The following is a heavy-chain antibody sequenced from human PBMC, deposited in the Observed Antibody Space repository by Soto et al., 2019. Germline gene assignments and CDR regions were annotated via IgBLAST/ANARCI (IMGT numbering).Heavy chain of an antibody. CDR3: ARDGSYYGSGSPTPQFDY. J-gene: IGHJ4*02. Sequence: ASVKVSCKASGYTFTSYYMHWVRQAPGQRLEWMGIINPSGGSTSYAQKFQGRVTMTRDTSTSTVYMELSSLRSEDTAVYYCARDGSYYGSGSPTPQFDYWGQGTLVTVSS. CDR1: GYTFTSYY. D-gene: IGHD3-10*01. CDR2: INPSGGST. V-gene: IGHV1-46*01.